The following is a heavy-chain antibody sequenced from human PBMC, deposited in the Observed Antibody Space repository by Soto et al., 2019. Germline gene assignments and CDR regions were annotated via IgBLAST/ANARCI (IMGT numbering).Heavy chain of an antibody. J-gene: IGHJ6*02. D-gene: IGHD1-1*01. CDR1: GDRFSTYA. Sequence: QVQLVQSGAEVRKPGSSVRVSCRASGDRFSTYAINWVRQAPGQGLEWLGGIITFFGAAMYAQKFQDRVTITADEFTTTAYLDVSSLRPEDTAVYYCARGGKERFLGPGMDVWGQGTTVTVSS. CDR2: IITFFGAA. V-gene: IGHV1-69*01. CDR3: ARGGKERFLGPGMDV.